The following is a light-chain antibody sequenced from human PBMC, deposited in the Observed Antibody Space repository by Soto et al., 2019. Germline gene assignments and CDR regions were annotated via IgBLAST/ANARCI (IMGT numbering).Light chain of an antibody. V-gene: IGKV1-39*01. J-gene: IGKJ1*01. CDR1: QRISTY. Sequence: DIQRTPGPSSVSAYVAERVTITCRASQRISTYFNWYQQKPGKAPNLLIYAASNLHSGVPSRFSGSGSGTDFTLTISSLQPEAYATYYCQHYNSYGKFGQGTKV. CDR2: AAS. CDR3: QHYNSYGK.